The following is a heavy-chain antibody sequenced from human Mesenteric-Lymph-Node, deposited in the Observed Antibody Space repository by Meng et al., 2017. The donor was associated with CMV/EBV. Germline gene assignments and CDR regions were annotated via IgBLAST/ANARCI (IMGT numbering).Heavy chain of an antibody. CDR1: GFTFSSYA. J-gene: IGHJ4*02. V-gene: IGHV1-2*02. CDR3: ARFGFEGALYFDY. D-gene: IGHD3-10*01. Sequence: GESLKISCAASGFTFSSYAMSWVRQAPGKGLEWMGWIDPNSGGTNYAQKFQGRVTMTRDTSISTGYMDLIRLISDDTAVYYCARFGFEGALYFDYWGQGTLVTVSS. CDR2: IDPNSGGT.